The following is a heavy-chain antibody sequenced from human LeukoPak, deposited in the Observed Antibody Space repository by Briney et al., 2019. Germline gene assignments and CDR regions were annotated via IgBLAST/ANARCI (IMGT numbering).Heavy chain of an antibody. CDR2: IFGSGGSA. CDR1: GLTFSSYA. CDR3: GKTTTGYSSGRNPAWPVDY. Sequence: GGCLSLSCTPSGLTFSSYAMYWVRQAPRKGLEWGSGIFGSGGSAHYADSVKGRFTISGDNSQNTVYLQMNSLRAEDTAVYYCGKTTTGYSSGRNPAWPVDYWGQGTLVTVSS. J-gene: IGHJ4*02. D-gene: IGHD6-19*01. V-gene: IGHV3-23*01.